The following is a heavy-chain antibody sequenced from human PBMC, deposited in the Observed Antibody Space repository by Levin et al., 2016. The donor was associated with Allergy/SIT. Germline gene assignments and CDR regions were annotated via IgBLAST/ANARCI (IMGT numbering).Heavy chain of an antibody. CDR2: IIPIFGTA. D-gene: IGHD6-6*01. J-gene: IGHJ4*02. V-gene: IGHV1-69*13. CDR3: ASPATGIAARRYYFDY. Sequence: SVKVSCKASGYTFTGYYMHWVRQAPGQGLEWMGIIIPIFGTANYAQKFQGRVTITADESTSTAYMELSSLRSEDTAVYYCASPATGIAARRYYFDYWGQGTLVTVSS. CDR1: GYTFTGYY.